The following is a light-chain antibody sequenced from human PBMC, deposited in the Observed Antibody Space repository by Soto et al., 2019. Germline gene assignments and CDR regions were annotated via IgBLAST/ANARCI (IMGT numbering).Light chain of an antibody. V-gene: IGKV3D-20*02. CDR1: QSVRSSY. CDR3: QQRSNWPIT. J-gene: IGKJ5*01. CDR2: AAS. Sequence: EIVLTQSPDTLSLSPGDSATLSCRASQSVRSSYLAWYQQTPGQTPRLLIYAASSRATGIPDRFSGSGSGTDFSLTISRLEAEDFAVYYCQQRSNWPITFGQGTRLEIK.